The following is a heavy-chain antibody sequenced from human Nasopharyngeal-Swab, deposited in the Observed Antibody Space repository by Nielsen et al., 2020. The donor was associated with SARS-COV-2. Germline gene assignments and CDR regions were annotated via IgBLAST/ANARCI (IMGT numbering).Heavy chain of an antibody. CDR1: GFNFNYYS. D-gene: IGHD3-22*01. Sequence: GESLKISCAASGFNFNYYSMNWVRQAPGKGLEWVSYITSGSDFIYCADSVKGRFTISRDNARNLLYLQMNSLRAEDTAVYYCASAHRAYGDSGYYPLDYWGKGTLVTVSS. CDR2: ITSGSDFI. J-gene: IGHJ4*02. CDR3: ASAHRAYGDSGYYPLDY. V-gene: IGHV3-21*05.